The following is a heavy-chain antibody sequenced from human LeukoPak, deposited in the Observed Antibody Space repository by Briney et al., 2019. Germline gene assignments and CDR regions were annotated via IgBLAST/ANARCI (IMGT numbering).Heavy chain of an antibody. CDR2: ISYDGSNK. Sequence: GGSLRLSYEASGFTFSSYAMHWVRQAPGKGLEWVAVISYDGSNKYYADSVKGRFTISRDNSKNTLYLQMNSLRAEDTAVYYCARAWGSSARYYDNTYFDYWGQGTLVTVSS. V-gene: IGHV3-30-3*01. CDR3: ARAWGSSARYYDNTYFDY. CDR1: GFTFSSYA. J-gene: IGHJ4*02. D-gene: IGHD3-22*01.